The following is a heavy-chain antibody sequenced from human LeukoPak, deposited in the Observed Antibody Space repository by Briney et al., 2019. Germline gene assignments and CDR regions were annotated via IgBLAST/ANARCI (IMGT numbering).Heavy chain of an antibody. CDR2: IKQDGSEE. D-gene: IGHD1-26*01. CDR1: GFTFSNYW. J-gene: IGHJ4*02. CDR3: ARGGSYPGC. V-gene: IGHV3-7*03. Sequence: GGSLRLSCAASGFTFSNYWMSWVRQAPGKGLGWVAKIKQDGSEEYYVDSVKGRFTISRDNAKNSLFLQMNSLRVEDTAIYYCARGGSYPGCWGQGTLVTVSS.